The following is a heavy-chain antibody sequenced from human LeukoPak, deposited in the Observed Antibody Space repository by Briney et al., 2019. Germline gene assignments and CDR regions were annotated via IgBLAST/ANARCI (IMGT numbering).Heavy chain of an antibody. V-gene: IGHV4-59*08. CDR3: ARDNIAIPGTRNMYNWFDP. CDR2: VHYTGST. Sequence: SETLSLTCTVSGGAISSYYWSWIRQPPGKGLEWIGYVHYTGSTNDNPSLKSRATISLDTSKNQISLKLSSVTAADTAVYYCARDNIAIPGTRNMYNWFDPWGQGTLVTVSS. J-gene: IGHJ5*02. CDR1: GGAISSYY. D-gene: IGHD6-13*01.